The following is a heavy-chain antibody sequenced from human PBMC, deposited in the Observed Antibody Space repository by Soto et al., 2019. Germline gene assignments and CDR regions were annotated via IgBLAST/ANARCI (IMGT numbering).Heavy chain of an antibody. CDR2: INAGNGNT. J-gene: IGHJ3*02. V-gene: IGHV1-3*01. D-gene: IGHD6-19*01. Sequence: GASVKVSCKASGSTFTSYAMHWVRQAPGQRLEWMGWINAGNGNTKYSQKFQGRVTITRDTSASTAYMELSSLRSEDTAVYYCARGAGSGWDDAFDIWGQGTMVTVSS. CDR1: GSTFTSYA. CDR3: ARGAGSGWDDAFDI.